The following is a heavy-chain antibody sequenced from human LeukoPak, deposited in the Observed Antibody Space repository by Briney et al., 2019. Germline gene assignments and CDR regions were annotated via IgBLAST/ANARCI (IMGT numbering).Heavy chain of an antibody. CDR1: GGSFSGYY. V-gene: IGHV4-34*01. CDR2: INHSGST. D-gene: IGHD1-26*01. Sequence: SETLSLTCAVYGGSFSGYYWSWIRQPPGKGLEWIGEINHSGSTNYNPSLKSRVTISVDTSKNQFSLKLSSVTAADTAVYYCARHGSGSSTFGYWGQGTLVTVSS. J-gene: IGHJ4*02. CDR3: ARHGSGSSTFGY.